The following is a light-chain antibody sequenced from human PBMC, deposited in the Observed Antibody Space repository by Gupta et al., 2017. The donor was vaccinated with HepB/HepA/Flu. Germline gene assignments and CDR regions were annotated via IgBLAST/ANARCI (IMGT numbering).Light chain of an antibody. CDR2: GAS. Sequence: IVLTQSPGTLFLSPGESATLSCRASQSVSSNFLAWYQQKPGQAPRLLIYGASSRATGIPDRFSGSGSETDFALTISRLEPVDFAVYYCQQYGSSPQTFGQGTKVEIE. CDR3: QQYGSSPQT. J-gene: IGKJ1*01. CDR1: QSVSSNF. V-gene: IGKV3-20*01.